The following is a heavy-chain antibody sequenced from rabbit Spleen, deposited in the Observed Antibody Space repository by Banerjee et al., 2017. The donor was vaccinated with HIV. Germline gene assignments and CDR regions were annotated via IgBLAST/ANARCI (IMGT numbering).Heavy chain of an antibody. Sequence: QEQLVETGGGLVQPGGSLTLSCKASSFSFSSTYDMCWVRQAPGKGLEWIGCIDGTIGAAYYANWASGRFTISKTSSTTVTLQMTSLTAADTATYFCARGAGASGWGYDLWGPGTLVTVS. D-gene: IGHD4-1*01. CDR1: SFSFSSTYD. V-gene: IGHV1S45*01. CDR3: ARGAGASGWGYDL. CDR2: IDGTIGAA. J-gene: IGHJ4*01.